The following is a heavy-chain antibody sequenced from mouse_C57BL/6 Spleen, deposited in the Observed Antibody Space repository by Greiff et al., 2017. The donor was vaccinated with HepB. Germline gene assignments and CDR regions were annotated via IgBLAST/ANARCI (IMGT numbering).Heavy chain of an antibody. CDR2: IDPSDSYT. CDR3: ARYGYYGSSYDYFDY. D-gene: IGHD1-1*01. J-gene: IGHJ2*01. CDR1: GYTFTSYW. Sequence: QVQLQQPGAELVRPGTSVKLSCKASGYTFTSYWMPWVKQRPGQGLEWIGVIDPSDSYTNYNQKFKGKATLTVDTSSSTAYMQLSSLTSEDSAVYYCARYGYYGSSYDYFDYWGQGTTLTVSS. V-gene: IGHV1-59*01.